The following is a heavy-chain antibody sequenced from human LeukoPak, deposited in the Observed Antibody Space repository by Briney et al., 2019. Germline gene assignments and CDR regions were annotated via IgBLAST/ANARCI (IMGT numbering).Heavy chain of an antibody. CDR2: INHSGYT. V-gene: IGHV4-34*01. CDR1: GVSFYDYY. J-gene: IGHJ4*02. Sequence: PSETLSLTCAVSGVSFYDYYWSWVRQTPGKGLEWIGEINHSGYTNDSPSLKSRVTISIDTSRKQFSLNLRSVTVADTGIYYCTRMTAGHDYWGQGTLVTVSS. CDR3: TRMTAGHDY. D-gene: IGHD2-21*02.